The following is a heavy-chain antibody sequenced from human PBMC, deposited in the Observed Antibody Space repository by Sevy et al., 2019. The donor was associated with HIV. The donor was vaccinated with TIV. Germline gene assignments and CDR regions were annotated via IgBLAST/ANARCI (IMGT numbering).Heavy chain of an antibody. CDR3: ARRFYYDISTHYYYYFDS. V-gene: IGHV4-4*02. CDR2: VYHSGTT. Sequence: SETLSLTCAVSGGSISSSNWWSWVRQPPGKGLEWIGEVYHSGTTNYNPSLKSRVTMSVDKSKNQFSLKLNSVTAADTAVYYCARRFYYDISTHYYYYFDSWGQGALVTVSS. D-gene: IGHD3-22*01. CDR1: GGSISSSNW. J-gene: IGHJ4*02.